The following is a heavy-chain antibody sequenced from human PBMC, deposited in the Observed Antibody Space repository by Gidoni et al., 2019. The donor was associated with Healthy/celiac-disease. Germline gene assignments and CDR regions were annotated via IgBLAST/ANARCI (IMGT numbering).Heavy chain of an antibody. J-gene: IGHJ6*03. CDR3: AKDVVGYQLLYYYYMDV. CDR1: GFTSSSYA. V-gene: IGHV3-30*02. D-gene: IGHD2-2*01. Sequence: QVQLVESGGGVVQPGGSLRLSCAASGFTSSSYAMHWVRQAPGKGLEWVAFIRYDGSNKYYADSVKGRFTISRDNSKNTLYLQMNSLRAEDTAVYYCAKDVVGYQLLYYYYMDVWGKGTTVTVSS. CDR2: IRYDGSNK.